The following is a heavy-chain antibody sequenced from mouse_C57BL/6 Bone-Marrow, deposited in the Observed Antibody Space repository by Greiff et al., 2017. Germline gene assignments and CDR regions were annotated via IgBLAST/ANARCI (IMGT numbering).Heavy chain of an antibody. J-gene: IGHJ3*01. CDR2: IHPNSGST. V-gene: IGHV1-64*01. CDR3: ARRGYGNYFFAY. Sequence: VQLHQPGAELVKPGASVKLSCKASGYPFTSYWMHWVKQRPGQGLEWIGMIHPNSGSTHYNEKFQSKATLTVAKSSSTASMQRSSLTSEDSAVYYCARRGYGNYFFAYWGQGTRVTVSA. CDR1: GYPFTSYW. D-gene: IGHD2-1*01.